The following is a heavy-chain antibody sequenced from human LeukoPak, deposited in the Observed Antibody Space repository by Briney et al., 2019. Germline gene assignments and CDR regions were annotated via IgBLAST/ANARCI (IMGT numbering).Heavy chain of an antibody. V-gene: IGHV1-69*13. D-gene: IGHD3-3*01. CDR3: ARGAPDPYYDFWSGYGTFDP. J-gene: IGHJ5*02. CDR1: GGTFSSYA. CDR2: IIPIFGTA. Sequence: ASVKVSCKASGGTFSSYAISWVRHAPGQGLEWMGGIIPIFGTANYAQKFQGRVTITADESTSTAYMELSSLRSEDTAVYYCARGAPDPYYDFWSGYGTFDPWGQGTLATVSS.